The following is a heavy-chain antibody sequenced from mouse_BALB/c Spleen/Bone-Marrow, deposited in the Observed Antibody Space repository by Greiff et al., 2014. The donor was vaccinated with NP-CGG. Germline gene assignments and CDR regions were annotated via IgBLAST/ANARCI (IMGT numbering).Heavy chain of an antibody. V-gene: IGHV1-14*01. CDR3: ARGGYGNVYYAMDY. Sequence: EVNLVESGPELVKPGASVKMSCKASGYTFTSYVMHWVKQTPGQGLEWIGYINPYNDGTKYNEKFKGKATLTSDKSSSTAYMELSSLTSEDSAVYYCARGGYGNVYYAMDYWGQGTSVTVSS. CDR2: INPYNDGT. CDR1: GYTFTSYV. J-gene: IGHJ4*01. D-gene: IGHD2-10*02.